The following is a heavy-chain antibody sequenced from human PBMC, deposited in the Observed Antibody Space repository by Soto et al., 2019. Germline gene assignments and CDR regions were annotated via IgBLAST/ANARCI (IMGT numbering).Heavy chain of an antibody. D-gene: IGHD6-13*01. CDR3: AREIPAAGHFDS. CDR1: CGPISNSSYH. CDR2: INYSGTT. J-gene: IGHJ4*02. Sequence: PSETLSLTCTVSCGPISNSSYHWARVRQPPGKGPEWIGSINYSGTTYYNSSLKSRVTISVDTSKNQFSLNLHSVTAADTALYYCAREIPAAGHFDSWGQATLVTVSS. V-gene: IGHV4-39*07.